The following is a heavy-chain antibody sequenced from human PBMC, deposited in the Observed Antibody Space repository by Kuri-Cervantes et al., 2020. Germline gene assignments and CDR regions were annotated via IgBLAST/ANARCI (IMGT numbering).Heavy chain of an antibody. V-gene: IGHV3-15*01. Sequence: GESLKISCAASGFTFSNAWMSWVRQAPGKGLEWVGRIKSKTDGGTTDYAAPVKGRFTISRDDSKNTLHLQMNSLKTEDTTAYYCTTALWYYDGSGYYLVDYWGQGTLVTVSS. CDR2: IKSKTDGGTT. D-gene: IGHD3-22*01. J-gene: IGHJ4*02. CDR3: TTALWYYDGSGYYLVDY. CDR1: GFTFSNAW.